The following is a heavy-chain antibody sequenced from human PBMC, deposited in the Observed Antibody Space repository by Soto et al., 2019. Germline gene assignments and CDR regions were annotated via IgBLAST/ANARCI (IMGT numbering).Heavy chain of an antibody. V-gene: IGHV4-31*03. J-gene: IGHJ4*02. CDR3: ARSFVVAAAGPFDY. D-gene: IGHD6-13*01. CDR2: IYYSGST. Sequence: QVQLQESGPGRVKPSQTLSLTCTVSGGSISSGGYYWSWIRQHPGKGLEWIGYIYYSGSTYYNPSIKSRVTPSVDTSKNQFSLKLSSLTAADTAVYYCARSFVVAAAGPFDYWGQGTLVTVSS. CDR1: GGSISSGGYY.